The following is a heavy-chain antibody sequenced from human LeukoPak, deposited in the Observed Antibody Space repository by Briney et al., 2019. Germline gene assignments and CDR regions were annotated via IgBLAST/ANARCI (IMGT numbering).Heavy chain of an antibody. V-gene: IGHV1-8*03. CDR1: GYTFTSYD. D-gene: IGHD3-10*01. CDR2: MNPNSGNT. CDR3: AREPPRDYYMDV. J-gene: IGHJ6*03. Sequence: ASVKVSCKASGYTFTSYDINWVRQATGQGLEWMGWMNPNSGNTGYAQKFQGRVTITRNTSISTAYMELSRLRSDDTAVYYCAREPPRDYYMDVWGKGTTVTVSS.